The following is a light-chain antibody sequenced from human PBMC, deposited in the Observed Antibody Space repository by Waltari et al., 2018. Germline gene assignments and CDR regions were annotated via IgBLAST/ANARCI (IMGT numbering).Light chain of an antibody. J-gene: IGLJ2*01. CDR2: DVT. CDR3: SSYTSSVTVI. V-gene: IGLV2-14*03. CDR1: STDIGGYNF. Sequence: QSALTQPASVSGPPGQSITMSCAGTSTDIGGYNFVSWYQHHPRKTPKLSIYDVTNRPTRLSNRFPGPKTVNSAYLTIPGLRAEDEAGYYCSSYTSSVTVIFGGGTKVTVL.